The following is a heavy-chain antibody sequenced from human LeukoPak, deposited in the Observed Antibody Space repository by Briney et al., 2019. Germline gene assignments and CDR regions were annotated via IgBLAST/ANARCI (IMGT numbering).Heavy chain of an antibody. D-gene: IGHD3-10*01. V-gene: IGHV3-74*01. J-gene: IGHJ5*02. CDR3: VRGRGSYGWFDP. CDR1: GFTFSSYS. Sequence: SGGSLRLSCAASGFTFSSYSMNWVRQVPGKGLVWVSRISGDGTARNYADSVKGRFTISRDDAKNTVDLQMNSLRGEDTAVYYCVRGRGSYGWFDPWGQGTLVTVSS. CDR2: ISGDGTAR.